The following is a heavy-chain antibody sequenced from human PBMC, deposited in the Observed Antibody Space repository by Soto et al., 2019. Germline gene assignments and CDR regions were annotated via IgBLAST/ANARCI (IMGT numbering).Heavy chain of an antibody. CDR3: ARDYYATIFAVIIAPSTYGMDA. CDR1: GYTFTSYA. Sequence: QVQLVQSGAEVKKPGASVKVSCKASGYTFTSYAMHWVRQAPGQRLEWMGWINAGNGNTKYSQKLQSRVTITRDTPESTSYRELTSLRSEDTAVNNCARDYYATIFAVIIAPSTYGMDAWRQGTTVTVSS. J-gene: IGHJ6*02. D-gene: IGHD3-3*01. CDR2: INAGNGNT. V-gene: IGHV1-3*01.